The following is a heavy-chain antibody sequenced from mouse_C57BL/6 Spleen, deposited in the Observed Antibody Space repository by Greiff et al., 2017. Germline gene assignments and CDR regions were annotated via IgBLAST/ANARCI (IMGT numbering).Heavy chain of an antibody. CDR1: GYTFTSYW. J-gene: IGHJ1*03. CDR3: ERLVPYWYFDV. V-gene: IGHV1-72*01. Sequence: QVQLKQPGAELVKPGASVKLSCTASGYTFTSYWMHWVKQRPGRGLEWIGRIDPNSGGTKYNEKFKSKATLTVDKPSSTAYMQLSSLTSEDSAVYDWERLVPYWYFDVWGTGTTVTVAS. CDR2: IDPNSGGT. D-gene: IGHD2-2*01.